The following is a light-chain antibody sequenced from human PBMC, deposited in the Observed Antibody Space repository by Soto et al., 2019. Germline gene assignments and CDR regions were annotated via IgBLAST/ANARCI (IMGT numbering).Light chain of an antibody. Sequence: IVLTQSPGTLSLSPGERATLSCRASQSVSSSYLAWYQQKPGQAPRLLIYGASSSATGIPDRFSGSGSGTDFTLTISRLEPEDFAVYYFQQYGSSPSFGGGTKVEIK. V-gene: IGKV3-20*01. CDR2: GAS. J-gene: IGKJ4*01. CDR3: QQYGSSPS. CDR1: QSVSSSY.